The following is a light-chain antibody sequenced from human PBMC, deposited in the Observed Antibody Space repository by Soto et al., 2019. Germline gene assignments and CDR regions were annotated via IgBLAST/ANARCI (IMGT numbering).Light chain of an antibody. V-gene: IGLV2-14*03. CDR1: SSDIGGYNY. CDR2: EVS. CDR3: SSYATSIGV. J-gene: IGLJ3*02. Sequence: QSVLTQPASVSGSPGQSITISCTGSSSDIGGYNYVSWYQQYPGKAPKLLIYEVSNRPSGVSNRFSGSKSGNTASRTISGLQAEDEADYYCSSYATSIGVFGGGTKVTVL.